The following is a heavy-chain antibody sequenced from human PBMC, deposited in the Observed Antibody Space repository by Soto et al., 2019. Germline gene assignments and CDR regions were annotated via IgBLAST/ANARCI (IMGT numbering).Heavy chain of an antibody. Sequence: SETLSLTCTVSGGPISSYYWNWIRQPPGRGLEWIGYIYHSGSTSYNPSLKSRVTISVDMSKSQVSLKVSSVTAADTAVYYCARGLSYYDTTGYYSEPLDFWGPGTLVTVSS. CDR1: GGPISSYY. V-gene: IGHV4-59*01. J-gene: IGHJ4*02. CDR3: ARGLSYYDTTGYYSEPLDF. CDR2: IYHSGST. D-gene: IGHD3-22*01.